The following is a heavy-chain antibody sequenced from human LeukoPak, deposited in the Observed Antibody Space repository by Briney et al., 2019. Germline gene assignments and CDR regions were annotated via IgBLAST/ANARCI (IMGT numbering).Heavy chain of an antibody. CDR3: AKGEWNAAGNFDY. V-gene: IGHV3-30*18. J-gene: IGHJ4*02. CDR1: GFTFSSYG. D-gene: IGHD6-13*01. CDR2: ISYHGSDK. Sequence: QTGGSLRLSCAASGFTFSSYGMHWVRQAPGKGLEWVAVISYHGSDKYYADSVKGRFTISRDNSKNTLYLQMNSPRAEDTAVYYCAKGEWNAAGNFDYWGQGTLVTVSS.